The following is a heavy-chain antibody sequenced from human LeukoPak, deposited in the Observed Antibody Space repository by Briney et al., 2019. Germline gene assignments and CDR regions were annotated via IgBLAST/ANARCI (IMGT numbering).Heavy chain of an antibody. CDR1: GXTFSSYS. CDR3: AREGSRIQDLDV. J-gene: IGHJ6*02. V-gene: IGHV3-21*01. D-gene: IGHD5-18*01. Sequence: GGSLRLSCAASGXTFSSYSMNWVRQAPGKGLEWVSSIGSGSDTFHADSVKGRFAISRDNAKNSLYLQMSSLRDEDSAVYYCAREGSRIQDLDVWGQGTTVTVSS. CDR2: IGSGSDT.